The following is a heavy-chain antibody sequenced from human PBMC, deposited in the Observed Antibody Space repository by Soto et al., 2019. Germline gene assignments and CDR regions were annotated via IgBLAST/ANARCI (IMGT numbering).Heavy chain of an antibody. CDR3: ARGADFWSGIPFDY. CDR1: VGSFSGYY. Sequence: LSLTCAVYVGSFSGYYWTWIRQPPGKGLEWIGEINHSGSTKYNPSLKSRVTISVDTSKNQISLKLSSVTAADTAVYYCARGADFWSGIPFDYWGQGTLVTVSS. CDR2: INHSGST. D-gene: IGHD3-3*01. V-gene: IGHV4-34*01. J-gene: IGHJ4*02.